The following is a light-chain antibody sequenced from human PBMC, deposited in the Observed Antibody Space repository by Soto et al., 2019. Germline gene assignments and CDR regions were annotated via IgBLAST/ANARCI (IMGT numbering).Light chain of an antibody. CDR3: SSYTNINTRACV. CDR1: SSDVGGSNF. Sequence: QSALTQPASVSDSPGQSITISCTGTSSDVGGSNFVSWYQQHPGKPPKLIIYDVANRPSGVSNRFSGSKSGNTASLTISGLQAEDEAEYYCSSYTNINTRACVFGTGTKLTVL. CDR2: DVA. J-gene: IGLJ1*01. V-gene: IGLV2-14*03.